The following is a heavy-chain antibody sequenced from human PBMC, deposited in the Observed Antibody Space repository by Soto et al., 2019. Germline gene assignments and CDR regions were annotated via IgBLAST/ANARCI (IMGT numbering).Heavy chain of an antibody. Sequence: SETLSLTCTVSGGSISSGGYYWSWLRQHPGKGLEWIGYIYYSGTTYYNPSLKSRVTISVDTSKNQFSLKLSSVSAADTALYYCARCSLVVVPAPGFDPWGRGTLVTVSS. V-gene: IGHV4-31*03. CDR3: ARCSLVVVPAPGFDP. CDR1: GGSISSGGYY. CDR2: IYYSGTT. J-gene: IGHJ5*02. D-gene: IGHD2-2*01.